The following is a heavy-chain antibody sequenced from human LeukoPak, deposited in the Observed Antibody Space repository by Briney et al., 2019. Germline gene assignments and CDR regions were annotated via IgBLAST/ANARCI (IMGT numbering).Heavy chain of an antibody. CDR1: GFTFSSYA. CDR3: AKRTSESSGYDY. V-gene: IGHV3-23*01. J-gene: IGHJ4*02. Sequence: PGGSLRLSCAASGFTFSSYAMSWVRQGPGKGLEWVSGIISGSGGTTYYADSVKGRFTVSRDNSKNTLYLQMNTLRAEDTAVYYCAKRTSESSGYDYWGQGTLVTVSP. D-gene: IGHD3-22*01. CDR2: IISGSGGTT.